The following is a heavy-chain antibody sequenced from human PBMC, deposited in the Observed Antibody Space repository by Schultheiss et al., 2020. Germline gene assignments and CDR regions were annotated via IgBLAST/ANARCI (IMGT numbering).Heavy chain of an antibody. Sequence: SETLSLTCTVSGGSISSYYWSWIRQPPGKGLEWIGYIYYSGSTNYNPSLKSRVTMSVDTSKNQFSLKLNSVTAADTAVYYCARAQGGSSWYYYYYMDVWGKGTTVTVSS. CDR2: IYYSGST. CDR3: ARAQGGSSWYYYYYMDV. V-gene: IGHV4-59*12. D-gene: IGHD6-13*01. J-gene: IGHJ6*03. CDR1: GGSISSYY.